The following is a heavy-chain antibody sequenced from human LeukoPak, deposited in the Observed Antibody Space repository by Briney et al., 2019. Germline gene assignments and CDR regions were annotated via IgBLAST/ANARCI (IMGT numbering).Heavy chain of an antibody. Sequence: ASVKVSCKASGYTFTSYDINWVRQATAQGIERMGWMNPNSGNTRYAQKFQGRVNMTRNTPISTAYMELSSLRSEDTAVYYCARPAAAGKVYYYYYMHVWGKGTTVTVSS. CDR3: ARPAAAGKVYYYYYMHV. D-gene: IGHD6-13*01. CDR1: GYTFTSYD. J-gene: IGHJ6*03. CDR2: MNPNSGNT. V-gene: IGHV1-8*01.